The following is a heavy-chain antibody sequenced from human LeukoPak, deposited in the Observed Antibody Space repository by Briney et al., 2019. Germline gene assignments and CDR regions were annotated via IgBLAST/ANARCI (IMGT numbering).Heavy chain of an antibody. CDR2: INPSGGST. J-gene: IGHJ3*02. CDR3: EVTGVGYCSSTSCYGAFDI. CDR1: GGTFSSYA. Sequence: ASVKVSCKASGGTFSSYAISWVRQAPGQGLEWMGIINPSGGSTSYAQKFQGRVTMTRDTSTSTVYMELSSLRSEDTAVYYCEVTGVGYCSSTSCYGAFDIWGQGTMVTVSS. V-gene: IGHV1-46*01. D-gene: IGHD2-2*01.